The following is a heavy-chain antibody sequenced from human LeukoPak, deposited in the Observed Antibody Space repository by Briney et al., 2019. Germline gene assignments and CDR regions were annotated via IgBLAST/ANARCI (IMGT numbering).Heavy chain of an antibody. CDR3: ATGRDAYKSGC. Sequence: PGGSLRPSCAVSGFTVSDKHMSWVRQAPGKGLEWVSTIYSGGNTFYADSVKGRFTISRDNSKNTLYFQMNSLRAEDTAVYYCATGRDAYKSGCWGQGTLVTVSS. J-gene: IGHJ4*02. D-gene: IGHD5-24*01. CDR2: IYSGGNT. CDR1: GFTVSDKH. V-gene: IGHV3-66*01.